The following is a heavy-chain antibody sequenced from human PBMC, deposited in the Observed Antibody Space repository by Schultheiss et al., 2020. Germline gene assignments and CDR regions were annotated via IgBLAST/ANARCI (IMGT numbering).Heavy chain of an antibody. V-gene: IGHV4-59*08. CDR1: GGSISSYY. D-gene: IGHD6-19*01. CDR2: IYYSGST. Sequence: SQTLSLTCTVSGGSISSYYWSWIRQPPGKGLEWIGYIYYSGSTNYNPSLKSRVTISVDTSKNQFSLKLSSVTAADTAVYYCARLVTSERRLKNTSSGWRGENYYYYYGMDVWGQGTTVNVSS. CDR3: ARLVTSERRLKNTSSGWRGENYYYYYGMDV. J-gene: IGHJ6*02.